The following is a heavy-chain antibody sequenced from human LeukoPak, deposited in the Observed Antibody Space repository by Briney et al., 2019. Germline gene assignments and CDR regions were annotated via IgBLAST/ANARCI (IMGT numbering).Heavy chain of an antibody. Sequence: GASVKVSCKASGGTFSSYAISWVRQAPGQGLEWMGGIIPIFGIANYAQKFQGRVTITADKSTSTAYMELSSLRSEDTAVYYCARNPVVPAASLPPDYWGQGTLVTVSS. CDR2: IIPIFGIA. CDR1: GGTFSSYA. D-gene: IGHD2-2*01. V-gene: IGHV1-69*10. J-gene: IGHJ4*02. CDR3: ARNPVVPAASLPPDY.